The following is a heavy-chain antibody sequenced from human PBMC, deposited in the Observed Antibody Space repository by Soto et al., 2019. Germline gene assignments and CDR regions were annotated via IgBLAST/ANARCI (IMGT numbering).Heavy chain of an antibody. CDR1: GGTFSSYA. Sequence: SVKVSCKASGGTFSSYAISWVRQAPGQGLEWMGGIIPIFGTANYAQKFQGRVTITADESTSTAYMELSSLRSEDTAVYYCARRTPAGYYYYGMDVWGQGITVTVSS. V-gene: IGHV1-69*13. D-gene: IGHD6-25*01. CDR3: ARRTPAGYYYYGMDV. CDR2: IIPIFGTA. J-gene: IGHJ6*02.